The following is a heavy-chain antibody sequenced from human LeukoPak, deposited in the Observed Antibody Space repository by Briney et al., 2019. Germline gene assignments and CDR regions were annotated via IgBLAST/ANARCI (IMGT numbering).Heavy chain of an antibody. CDR3: AKTRSSSSHYFYFMDV. J-gene: IGHJ6*03. D-gene: IGHD6-6*01. CDR2: LSGTRDSRGA. Sequence: PGGSLRLSCAASGFTFSRSAMTWVRQAPGKGLEWVASLSGTRDSRGAIYADSVKGRSTISRDDSKSTLFLRMNRLTAEDTAIYYCAKTRSSSSHYFYFMDVWAKGVTVTVSS. CDR1: GFTFSRSA. V-gene: IGHV3-23*01.